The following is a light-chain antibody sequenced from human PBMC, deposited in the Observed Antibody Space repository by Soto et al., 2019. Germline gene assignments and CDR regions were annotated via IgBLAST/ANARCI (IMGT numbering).Light chain of an antibody. V-gene: IGKV3-20*01. CDR1: QSVSSSY. Sequence: EIVLTQSPGTLSLSPGERATLSCRASQSVSSSYLAWYQQKPGQARMLLVYGACSRATGIPDRFSGSGSGTDFTLTISRLEADDVAVYYWQQCSSSPQTFGQGTKVDIK. CDR2: GAC. J-gene: IGKJ1*01. CDR3: QQCSSSPQT.